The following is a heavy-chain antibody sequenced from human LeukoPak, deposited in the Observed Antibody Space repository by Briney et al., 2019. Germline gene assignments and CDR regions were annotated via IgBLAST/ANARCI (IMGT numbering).Heavy chain of an antibody. V-gene: IGHV3-30*02. CDR1: GFTFSSYG. CDR3: ARAVDSSSSYYFDY. D-gene: IGHD6-6*01. J-gene: IGHJ4*02. Sequence: PGGSLRLSCAASGFTFSSYGMHWIRQAPGKGLEWVAFIRYDGSSKYYADSVKGRFTISRDNAKNSLYLQMNSLRAEDMALYYCARAVDSSSSYYFDYWGQGTLVTVSS. CDR2: IRYDGSSK.